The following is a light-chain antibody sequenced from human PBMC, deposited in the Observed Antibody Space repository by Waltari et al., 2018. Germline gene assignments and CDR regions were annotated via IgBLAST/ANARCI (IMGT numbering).Light chain of an antibody. V-gene: IGLV1-51*02. J-gene: IGLJ7*01. CDR3: GTWDSSLSGAV. Sequence: QSVLTQPPSVSAAPGQRVTISCSGGSSNIGNNYVSWYRQFPGTAPKLLIYENTERPPGLPGPSYGAKSGTAATLDITGLQAGDEADYYCGTWDSSLSGAVFGGGTHLTVL. CDR2: ENT. CDR1: SSNIGNNY.